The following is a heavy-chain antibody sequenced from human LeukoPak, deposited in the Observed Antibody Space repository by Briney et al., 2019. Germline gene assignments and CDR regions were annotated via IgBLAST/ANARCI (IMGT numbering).Heavy chain of an antibody. D-gene: IGHD4-23*01. CDR2: IYSSGST. Sequence: SETLSLTCNVSGGSIRGYYWSWIRQPPGKGLEWIGYIYSSGSTNYNPSLKSRVTMSVDTSKNQFSLKVSSVTAADTAVYYCARATVVTNFDYWGQGTLVTVSS. J-gene: IGHJ4*02. V-gene: IGHV4-59*01. CDR1: GGSIRGYY. CDR3: ARATVVTNFDY.